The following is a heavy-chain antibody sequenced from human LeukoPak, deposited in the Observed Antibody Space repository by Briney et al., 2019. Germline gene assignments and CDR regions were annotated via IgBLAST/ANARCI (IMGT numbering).Heavy chain of an antibody. V-gene: IGHV4-4*07. CDR2: IYTSGST. CDR3: ARDPTHSSSWHHDAFDI. CDR1: GGSISSYY. J-gene: IGHJ3*02. Sequence: PSETLSLTCTVSGGSISSYYWSWIRQPAGKGLEWIGRIYTSGSTNYNPSLKSRVTMSVDTSKNQFSLKLSSVTAADTAVYYCARDPTHSSSWHHDAFDIWGQGTMVTVSS. D-gene: IGHD6-13*01.